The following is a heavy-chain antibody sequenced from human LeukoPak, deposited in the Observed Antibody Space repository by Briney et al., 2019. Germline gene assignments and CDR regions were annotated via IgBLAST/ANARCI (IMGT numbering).Heavy chain of an antibody. CDR2: IYWDNDR. CDR1: GFSLIPGGVG. CDR3: AHRVFRGGYWDSGKFDY. Sequence: SGPTLVNPTQTLTLTCTFSGFSLIPGGVGVGWVRQTPGKAPECLALIYWDNDRRYNPSLRSSHTISNDTSKNQVVLTITNMDPVDTATYYCAHRVFRGGYWDSGKFDYWGQGTPVTVSS. V-gene: IGHV2-5*02. D-gene: IGHD1-7*01. J-gene: IGHJ4*02.